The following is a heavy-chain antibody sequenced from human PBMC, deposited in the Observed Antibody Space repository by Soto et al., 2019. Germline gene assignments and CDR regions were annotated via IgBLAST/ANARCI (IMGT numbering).Heavy chain of an antibody. CDR2: IYSNGDT. D-gene: IGHD6-6*01. V-gene: IGHV4-31*03. Sequence: LSLTCSVSSDSMNSGGYYWSWIRQHPGKGLEWIGYIYSNGDTYYNPSLKSRVTISVDTSKNQFSLNLTSVTAADTAVYYCARRGGSSSGYYYYALDVWGQGTTVTVSS. CDR3: ARRGGSSSGYYYYALDV. J-gene: IGHJ6*02. CDR1: SDSMNSGGYY.